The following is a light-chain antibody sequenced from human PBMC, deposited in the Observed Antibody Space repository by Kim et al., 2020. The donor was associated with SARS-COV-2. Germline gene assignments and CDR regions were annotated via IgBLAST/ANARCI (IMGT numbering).Light chain of an antibody. CDR1: SSDVGGYNY. CDR2: DVS. V-gene: IGLV2-14*03. Sequence: GQSLTISCTGTSSDVGGYNYVSWYQQHPGKAPKLMIYDVSNRPSGVSNRFSGSKSGNTASLTISGLQAEDEADYYCSSYTSSSTGVFGGGTKLTVL. J-gene: IGLJ3*02. CDR3: SSYTSSSTGV.